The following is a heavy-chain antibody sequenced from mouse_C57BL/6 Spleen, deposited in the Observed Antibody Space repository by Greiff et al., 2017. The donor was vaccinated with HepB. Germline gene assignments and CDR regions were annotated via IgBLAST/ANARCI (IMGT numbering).Heavy chain of an antibody. CDR3: AREGDYAVYFDV. J-gene: IGHJ1*03. CDR2: IYPGSGNT. V-gene: IGHV1-76*01. Sequence: VQLQQSGAELVRPGASVKLSCKASGYTFTDYYINWVKQRPGQGLEWIARIYPGSGNTYYNEKFKGKATLTAEKSSSTAYMQLSSLTSEDSAVYFCAREGDYAVYFDVWGTGTTVTVSS. CDR1: GYTFTDYY. D-gene: IGHD2-4*01.